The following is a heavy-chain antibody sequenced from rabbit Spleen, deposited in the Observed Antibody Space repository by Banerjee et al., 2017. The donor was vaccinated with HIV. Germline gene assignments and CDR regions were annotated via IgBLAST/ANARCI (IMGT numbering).Heavy chain of an antibody. Sequence: QSLEESGGDLVKPGASLTLTCSASGFSFSTSYYMCWVRQTPGKGLEWIACIDDGSGGKTWYASWVNGRFTISKTSSTTVTLQMTSLTAADTATYFCARGDGYGYDYRDYFFDLWGPGTLVTVS. CDR3: ARGDGYGYDYRDYFFDL. D-gene: IGHD6-1*01. CDR1: GFSFSTSYY. CDR2: IDDGSGGKT. J-gene: IGHJ4*01. V-gene: IGHV1S40*01.